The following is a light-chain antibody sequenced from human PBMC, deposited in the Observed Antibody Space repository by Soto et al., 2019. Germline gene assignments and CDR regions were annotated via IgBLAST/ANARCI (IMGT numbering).Light chain of an antibody. Sequence: DIQMTQSPSSLSASIGDRITITCRASLSISSHLYWFQQKPGQAPKLLIYAASSLQSGVPSRFSGSGSGTDFTLTISSLQPEDFATYYCQQSYSNSITFGQGTRLEIK. CDR2: AAS. CDR1: LSISSH. CDR3: QQSYSNSIT. J-gene: IGKJ5*01. V-gene: IGKV1-39*01.